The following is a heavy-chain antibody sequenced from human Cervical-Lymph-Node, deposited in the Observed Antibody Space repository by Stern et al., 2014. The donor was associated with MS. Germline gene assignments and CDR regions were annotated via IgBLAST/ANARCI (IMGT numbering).Heavy chain of an antibody. CDR1: GGSISSGGYS. D-gene: IGHD2-21*02. V-gene: IGHV4-30-2*01. Sequence: VQLLESGSGLVKPSQTLSLTCAVSGGSISSGGYSWSWIRQPPGKGLEWIGYINHSGSTSYNPSLESRVPISVDRSKTQFSLKLSSVTAADTAVYYCARGDRYYRKWDLFDYWGQGTLVTVSS. CDR2: INHSGST. CDR3: ARGDRYYRKWDLFDY. J-gene: IGHJ4*02.